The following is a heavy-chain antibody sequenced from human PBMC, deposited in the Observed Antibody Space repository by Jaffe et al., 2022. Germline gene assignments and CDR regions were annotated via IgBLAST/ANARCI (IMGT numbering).Heavy chain of an antibody. Sequence: QVQLVESGGGLVKPGGSLRLSCAASGFTFSDYYMSWIRQAPGKGLEWVSYISSSGSTIYYADSVKGRFTISRDNAKNSLYLQMNSLRAEDTAVYYCARDQRGYSGYDGGGYYYYYMDVWGKGTTVTVSS. CDR1: GFTFSDYY. V-gene: IGHV3-11*01. CDR3: ARDQRGYSGYDGGGYYYYYMDV. J-gene: IGHJ6*03. CDR2: ISSSGSTI. D-gene: IGHD5-12*01.